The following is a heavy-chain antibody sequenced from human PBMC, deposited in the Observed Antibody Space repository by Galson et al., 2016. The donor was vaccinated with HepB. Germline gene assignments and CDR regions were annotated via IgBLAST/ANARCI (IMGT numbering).Heavy chain of an antibody. V-gene: IGHV3-23*01. CDR1: GLTFSIYD. CDR2: ISGSGGGT. Sequence: SLRLSCAASGLTFSIYDVTWVRQAPGKGLEWVSYISGSGGGTIYADSVKGRFTISRDNPKNTLFLQMNSLRADDTAVYYCAKVPYYGMDVWGQGTTVTVSS. J-gene: IGHJ6*02. CDR3: AKVPYYGMDV.